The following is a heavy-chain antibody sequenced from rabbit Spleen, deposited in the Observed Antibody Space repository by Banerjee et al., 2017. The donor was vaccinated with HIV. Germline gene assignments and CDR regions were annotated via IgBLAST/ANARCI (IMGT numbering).Heavy chain of an antibody. Sequence: QSLEESGGDLVKPGASLTLTCTASGFSFNSGYDICWVRQAPGKGLEWIACIYGGSRGRSDYATWAKGRFTISKASSTTVTLQMTSLTAADTATYFCAKWTNGGTGHRYFNLWGPGTLVTVS. J-gene: IGHJ4*01. CDR1: GFSFNSGYD. CDR3: AKWTNGGTGHRYFNL. D-gene: IGHD7-1*01. CDR2: IYGGSRGRS. V-gene: IGHV1S40*01.